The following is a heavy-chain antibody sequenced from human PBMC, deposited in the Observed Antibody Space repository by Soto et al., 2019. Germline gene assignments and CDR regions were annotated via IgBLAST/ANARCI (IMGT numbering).Heavy chain of an antibody. V-gene: IGHV5-10-1*01. CDR1: GYSFTNYW. CDR3: TRLSMARYYYYGMDV. Sequence: GESLKISCKGSGYSFTNYWIAWVRQMPGKVLEWMARIDPSDSQTNYSPSFQGHVTISVDTSINTAYLQWSSLKASDTAMYYCTRLSMARYYYYGMDVWGQGXTVTVYS. J-gene: IGHJ6*02. D-gene: IGHD5-12*01. CDR2: IDPSDSQT.